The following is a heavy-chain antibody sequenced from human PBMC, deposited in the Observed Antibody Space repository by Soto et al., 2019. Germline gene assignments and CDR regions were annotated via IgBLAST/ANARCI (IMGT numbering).Heavy chain of an antibody. Sequence: QVQLVESGGGVVQPGRSLRLSCAASGFTFSSYGMHWVRQAPGKGLEWVAVIWYDGSNKYYADSVKGRFTISRDNSKNTLYLQMNSLRDEDTAVYYCARDADGYYYYGMDVWGQGTTVTVSS. CDR2: IWYDGSNK. V-gene: IGHV3-33*01. D-gene: IGHD2-8*01. CDR3: ARDADGYYYYGMDV. CDR1: GFTFSSYG. J-gene: IGHJ6*02.